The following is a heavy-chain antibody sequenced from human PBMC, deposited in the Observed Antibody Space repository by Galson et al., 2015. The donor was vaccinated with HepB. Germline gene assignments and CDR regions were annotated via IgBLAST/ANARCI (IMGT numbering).Heavy chain of an antibody. J-gene: IGHJ5*02. CDR1: GYTFSSYS. CDR3: ARGAVVVAVGATENNWFDP. V-gene: IGHV1-18*01. CDR2: ISPHNRYT. D-gene: IGHD2-15*01. Sequence: SVKVSCKASGYTFSSYSITWVRQAPGQGLEWVGWISPHNRYTNYAQNFQGRVTMTTYTSTNTAYMELRSLRSDDTAIYYCARGAVVVAVGATENNWFDPWGRGTLVTVSS.